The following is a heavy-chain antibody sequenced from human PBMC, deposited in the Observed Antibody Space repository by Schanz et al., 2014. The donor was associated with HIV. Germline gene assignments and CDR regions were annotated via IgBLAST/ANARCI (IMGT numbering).Heavy chain of an antibody. CDR3: AKSSGWLYAHFDY. J-gene: IGHJ4*02. CDR2: MRGSDDST. CDR1: GFTFSTYA. Sequence: EVKLSESGGGLVQPGGSLRLSCVASGFTFSTYAMSWVRQAPGKGLEWVSGMRGSDDSTFYADSVKGRFTISRDNSKNTLHLQMNGLRAEDTAVYYCAKSSGWLYAHFDYWGQGTLVTVSS. D-gene: IGHD3-9*01. V-gene: IGHV3-23*01.